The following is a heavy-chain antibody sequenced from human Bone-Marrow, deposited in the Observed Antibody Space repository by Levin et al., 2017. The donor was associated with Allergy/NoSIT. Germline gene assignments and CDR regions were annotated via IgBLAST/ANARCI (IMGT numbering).Heavy chain of an antibody. J-gene: IGHJ6*03. CDR2: IYTTGST. V-gene: IGHV4-61*02. Sequence: SETLFLTCSVSGGSISSGRYYFTWVRQSAGKGLEWIGRIYTTGSTNYNPSLESRVTISRDTFKKEVYLTLSSVTAADTAVYYCARDRLASLYYYSMDVWGRGTTVIVSS. CDR1: GGSISSGRYY. CDR3: ARDRLASLYYYSMDV.